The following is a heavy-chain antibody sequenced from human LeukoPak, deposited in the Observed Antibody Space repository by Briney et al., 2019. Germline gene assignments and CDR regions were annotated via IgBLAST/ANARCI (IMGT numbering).Heavy chain of an antibody. CDR3: ARAPSEVGGYYPEYFRH. Sequence: GGSLGLSCAASGFIFSSYAMSWVRQAPGKGLVWVSRIKSDGKTNYADSVKGRFTISRDNAKNTVSLQMDSLRAEDTGVYYCARAPSEVGGYYPEYFRHWGQGTLVTVSS. CDR1: GFIFSSYA. CDR2: IKSDGKT. V-gene: IGHV3-74*01. D-gene: IGHD3-22*01. J-gene: IGHJ1*01.